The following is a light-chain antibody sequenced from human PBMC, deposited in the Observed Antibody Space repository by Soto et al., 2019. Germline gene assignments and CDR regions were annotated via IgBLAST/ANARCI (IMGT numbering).Light chain of an antibody. CDR2: EVS. J-gene: IGLJ3*02. CDR3: SSYTSSSTGV. Sequence: QSALTQPASVSESPGQSITISCTGTSSDIGVSTFVSWYQQHPGKAPELIIYEVSDRPSGVSNRFSGSKSGNTASLTISGLQAEDEADYYCSSYTSSSTGVFGGGTQLTVL. V-gene: IGLV2-14*01. CDR1: SSDIGVSTF.